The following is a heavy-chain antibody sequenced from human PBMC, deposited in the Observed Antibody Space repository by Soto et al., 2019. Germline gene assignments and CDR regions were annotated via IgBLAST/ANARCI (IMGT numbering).Heavy chain of an antibody. D-gene: IGHD2-2*01. Sequence: SQTLCVPCTVSAGSPSPSGYHVSRIRHDPGKGLEWIGYIYYSGSTYYNPSLKSRVTISVDTSKNQFSLKLSSVTAADTAVYYCARASVAVVVPAAIFWAFDIWGQGTMVT. V-gene: IGHV4-31*03. CDR3: ARASVAVVVPAAIFWAFDI. J-gene: IGHJ3*02. CDR1: AGSPSPSGYH. CDR2: IYYSGST.